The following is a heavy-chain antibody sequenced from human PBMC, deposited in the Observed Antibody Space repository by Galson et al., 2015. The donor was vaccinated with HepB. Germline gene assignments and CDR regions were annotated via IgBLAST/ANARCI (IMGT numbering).Heavy chain of an antibody. CDR3: ARDLAYYDSSGYYY. J-gene: IGHJ4*02. CDR1: GFTFSSYA. CDR2: ISYDGSNK. V-gene: IGHV3-30-3*01. D-gene: IGHD3-22*01. Sequence: SLRLSCAASGFTFSSYAMHWVRQAPGKGLEWVAVISYDGSNKYYADSVKGRFTISRDNSKNTLYLQMNSLRAEDTAVYYCARDLAYYDSSGYYYWGQGTLVTVSS.